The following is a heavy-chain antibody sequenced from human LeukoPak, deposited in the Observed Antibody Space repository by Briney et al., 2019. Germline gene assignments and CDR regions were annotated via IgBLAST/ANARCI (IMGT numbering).Heavy chain of an antibody. Sequence: SQTLSLTCAISGDSVSSNSAAWNWIRQSPSRGLERLGRTYYRSKWYNDYAVSVKSRITINPDTSKNQFSLQLNSVTPEDTAVYYCAKQARNLSAKEGVVVPAGGNWFDPWGQGTLVTVSS. V-gene: IGHV6-1*01. CDR1: GDSVSSNSAA. J-gene: IGHJ5*02. CDR2: TYYRSKWYN. D-gene: IGHD2-2*01. CDR3: AKQARNLSAKEGVVVPAGGNWFDP.